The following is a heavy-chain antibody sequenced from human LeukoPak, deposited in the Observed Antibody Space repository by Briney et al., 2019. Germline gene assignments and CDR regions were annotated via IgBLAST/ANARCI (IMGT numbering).Heavy chain of an antibody. Sequence: GGSLRLSCAASGFTFSSYAMSWVRQAPGKVLKWVSAISGSGGSTDYADSVKGRFTISRDNSKNTLYLQMNSLRAEDTAVYYCAKDGYCSGGSCYKGDYWGQGTLVTVSS. CDR1: GFTFSSYA. CDR3: AKDGYCSGGSCYKGDY. V-gene: IGHV3-23*01. J-gene: IGHJ4*02. D-gene: IGHD2-15*01. CDR2: ISGSGGST.